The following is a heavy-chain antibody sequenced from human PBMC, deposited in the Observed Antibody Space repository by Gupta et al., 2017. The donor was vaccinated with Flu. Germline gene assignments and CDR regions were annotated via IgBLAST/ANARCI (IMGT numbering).Heavy chain of an antibody. CDR3: ARVSSGWYGYFDL. D-gene: IGHD6-19*01. Sequence: EVQLVESGGGLVQPGGSLRLSCAASGFTFSSYAMHWVRQAPGKGLEYVSAISSNGGSTYYANSVKGRFTISRDNSKNTLYLQMGSLRAEDMAVYYCARVSSGWYGYFDLWGRGNLVTVSS. CDR2: ISSNGGST. J-gene: IGHJ2*01. CDR1: GFTFSSYA. V-gene: IGHV3-64*01.